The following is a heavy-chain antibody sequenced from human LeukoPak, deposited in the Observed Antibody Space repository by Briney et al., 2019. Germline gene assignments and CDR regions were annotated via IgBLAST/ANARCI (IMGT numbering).Heavy chain of an antibody. CDR2: ISDIGSI. V-gene: IGHV4-59*08. CDR1: GGSISSYY. J-gene: IGHJ4*02. D-gene: IGHD2/OR15-2a*01. CDR3: AGHHPRNTVDF. Sequence: SETLSLTCTVSGGSISSYYWSWIRQPPGKGLEWIAYISDIGSINYNPSLKSRVTISLDTSKDQFSLKLSSVTAADTAVYYCAGHHPRNTVDFWGQGTLVTISS.